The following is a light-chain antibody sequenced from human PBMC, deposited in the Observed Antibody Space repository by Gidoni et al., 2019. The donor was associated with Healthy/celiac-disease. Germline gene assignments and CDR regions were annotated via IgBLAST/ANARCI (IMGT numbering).Light chain of an antibody. J-gene: IGKJ1*01. V-gene: IGKV1-39*01. CDR2: AAS. CDR1: QSSSRY. Sequence: DIQMTQSPSALSASVGDSVTIPCRASQSSSRYLNWDQQKPGKAPKLLIYAASSLQSGVPSRFGGSGSGTDFTLTISSLQPEDFATYYCQQSYSTPWWTFGQGTKVEIK. CDR3: QQSYSTPWWT.